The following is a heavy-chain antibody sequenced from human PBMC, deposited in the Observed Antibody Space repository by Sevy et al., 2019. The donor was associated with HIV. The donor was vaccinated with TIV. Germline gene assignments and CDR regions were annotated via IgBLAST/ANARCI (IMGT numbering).Heavy chain of an antibody. CDR3: TTDIGGSYSNYVWFDP. CDR2: IKSKTDGGTT. D-gene: IGHD4-4*01. J-gene: IGHJ5*02. Sequence: GGSLRLSCAAPGFTFSNAWMSWVRQAPGKGLEWVGRIKSKTDGGTTDYAAPVKGRFTISRDDSKNTLYLQMNSLKTEDTAVYYCTTDIGGSYSNYVWFDPWGQGTLVTVSS. CDR1: GFTFSNAW. V-gene: IGHV3-15*01.